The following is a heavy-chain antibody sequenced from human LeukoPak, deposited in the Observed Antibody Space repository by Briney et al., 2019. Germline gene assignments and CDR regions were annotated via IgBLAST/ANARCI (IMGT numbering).Heavy chain of an antibody. D-gene: IGHD2-2*01. CDR1: GGSISSGDYY. CDR3: ARENPLYCSSTSCYAFDY. J-gene: IGHJ4*02. Sequence: SQTLSLTCTVSGGSISSGDYYWSWIRQPPGKGLEWIGYIYYSGSTYYNPSLKSRVTISVDTSKNQFSLKLSSVTAADTAVYYCARENPLYCSSTSCYAFDYWGQGTLVTVSS. CDR2: IYYSGST. V-gene: IGHV4-30-4*08.